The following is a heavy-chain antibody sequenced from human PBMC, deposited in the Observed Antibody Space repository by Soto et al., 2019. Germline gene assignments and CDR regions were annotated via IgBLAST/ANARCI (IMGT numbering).Heavy chain of an antibody. CDR3: ARVRSNYGSDC. J-gene: IGHJ4*02. V-gene: IGHV3-23*01. CDR1: GFTFSSYG. Sequence: EMQVLESGGGLVQPGESLRLSCAASGFTFSSYGMSWVRQAPGKGLEWVSSIGSSGYSTYYAASVKGRFTISRDNSKNTLYLQMNSLRGEDTAVYYCARVRSNYGSDCRGRGDMVTVS. D-gene: IGHD1-26*01. CDR2: IGSSGYST.